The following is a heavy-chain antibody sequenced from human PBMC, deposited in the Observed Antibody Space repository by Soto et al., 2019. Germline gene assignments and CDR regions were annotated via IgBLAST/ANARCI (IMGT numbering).Heavy chain of an antibody. J-gene: IGHJ4*02. CDR2: VYHSGRT. V-gene: IGHV4-38-2*01. D-gene: IGHD3-22*01. CDR1: GYSITTGYY. Sequence: SETLSLTGAVSGYSITTGYYWGWVRRPPGKGLEWIGSVYHSGRTSYNPSLESRVTISVDTSKNQFSLRLSSVTAADTAVYYCARGVNYYDSSGFYPRDYWGQGILVTSPQ. CDR3: ARGVNYYDSSGFYPRDY.